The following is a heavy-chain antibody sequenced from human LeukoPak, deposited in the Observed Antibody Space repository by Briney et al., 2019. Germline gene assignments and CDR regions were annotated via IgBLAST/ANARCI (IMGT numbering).Heavy chain of an antibody. CDR1: GGTFSSYA. D-gene: IGHD3-3*01. Sequence: GASVKVSCKASGGTFSSYAISWVRQAPGQGLEWMGWISAYNGNTNYAQKLQGRVTMTTDTSTSTAYMELRSLRSNDTAVYYCARAVFDNWFDPWGQGTLVTVSS. CDR2: ISAYNGNT. CDR3: ARAVFDNWFDP. J-gene: IGHJ5*02. V-gene: IGHV1-18*01.